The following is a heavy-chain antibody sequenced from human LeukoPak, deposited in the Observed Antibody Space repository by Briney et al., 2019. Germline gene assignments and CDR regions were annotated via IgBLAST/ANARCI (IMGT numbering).Heavy chain of an antibody. Sequence: GGSLRLSCVASGFSFSSFAMSWVRQAPGKGLEWVSGISGGGGTTFYADSVKGRFTISRDNSKNTLYLEMNGLGAEDTAMYYCAKRGITVSWFDPWGQGTLVIVSP. V-gene: IGHV3-23*01. CDR3: AKRGITVSWFDP. CDR1: GFSFSSFA. J-gene: IGHJ5*02. CDR2: ISGGGGTT. D-gene: IGHD1-20*01.